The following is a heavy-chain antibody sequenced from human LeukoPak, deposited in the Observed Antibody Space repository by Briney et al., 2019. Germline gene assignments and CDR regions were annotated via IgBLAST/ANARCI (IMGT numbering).Heavy chain of an antibody. CDR3: ARCPADSSSGPDY. Sequence: ASVKVSCKASGYTFTGYYMHWVRQAPGQGLEWMGWINPNSGGTNYAQKFQGRVTMTRDTSISTVYVELSRLRSDDTAVYYCARCPADSSSGPDYWGQGTLVTVSS. CDR1: GYTFTGYY. CDR2: INPNSGGT. J-gene: IGHJ4*02. V-gene: IGHV1-2*02. D-gene: IGHD6-13*01.